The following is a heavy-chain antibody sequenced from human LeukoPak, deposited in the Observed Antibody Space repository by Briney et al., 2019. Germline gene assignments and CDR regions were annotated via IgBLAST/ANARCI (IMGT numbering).Heavy chain of an antibody. J-gene: IGHJ3*01. V-gene: IGHV3-64*02. CDR1: GFTFTNHP. D-gene: IGHD3/OR15-3a*01. Sequence: GGSLRLSCAASGFTFTNHPMHWVRQAPGKRLEYVSAISPSGDWTWYADSVKGRFTNSRDNSKNTMYLQMGSLRPEDMGVYYCARAFRPASDPHDFYDFWGRGTTVTVSS. CDR2: ISPSGDWT. CDR3: ARAFRPASDPHDFYDF.